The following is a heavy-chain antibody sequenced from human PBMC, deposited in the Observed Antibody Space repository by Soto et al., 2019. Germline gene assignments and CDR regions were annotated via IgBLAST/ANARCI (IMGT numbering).Heavy chain of an antibody. V-gene: IGHV3-23*01. CDR3: ARHYGDYRGNFDY. J-gene: IGHJ4*02. CDR1: GFTFSSYA. CDR2: ISGSGGST. Sequence: GGSLRLSCAASGFTFSSYAMSWVRQAPGKGLEWVSAISGSGGSTYYADSVKGRFTISRDNSKNTLYLQMNSLRVEDTALYYCARHYGDYRGNFDYWGQGTLVTVSS. D-gene: IGHD4-17*01.